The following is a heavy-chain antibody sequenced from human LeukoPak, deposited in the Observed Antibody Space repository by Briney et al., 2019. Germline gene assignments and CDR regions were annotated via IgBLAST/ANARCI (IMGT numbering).Heavy chain of an antibody. V-gene: IGHV4-39*01. J-gene: IGHJ4*02. CDR3: ARHTTYRGLFDY. D-gene: IGHD2/OR15-2a*01. Sequence: PSETLSLTCTVFGASISSSSYYWAWIRQPPGKGLEWIGSIYYSGSTYYNPSLKSRVTISVDTSKNQFSLKLSSVTAADTAVYYCARHTTYRGLFDYWGQGTLVTVSS. CDR2: IYYSGST. CDR1: GASISSSSYY.